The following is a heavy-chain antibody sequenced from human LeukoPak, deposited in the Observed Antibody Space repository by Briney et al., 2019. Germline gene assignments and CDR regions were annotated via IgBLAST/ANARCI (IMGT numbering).Heavy chain of an antibody. CDR1: GFTFGDYA. Sequence: GRSLRLSCTASGFTFGDYAMSWVRQAPGKGLEWVAFIRSKAYGGTTEYAASVKGRFTISRDDSKSIAYLQMNSLKTEDTAVYYCTRAIKRQSTMIVVVIGEEDAFDIWGQGTMVTVSS. CDR2: IRSKAYGGTT. V-gene: IGHV3-49*04. CDR3: TRAIKRQSTMIVVVIGEEDAFDI. D-gene: IGHD3-22*01. J-gene: IGHJ3*02.